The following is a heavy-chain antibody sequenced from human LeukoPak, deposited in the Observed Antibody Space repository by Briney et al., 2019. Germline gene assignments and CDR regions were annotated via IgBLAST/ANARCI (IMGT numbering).Heavy chain of an antibody. D-gene: IGHD6-19*01. CDR1: GFTFRSYG. CDR2: ISYDGSNK. V-gene: IGHV3-30*18. Sequence: GRSLRLAWAAAGFTFRSYGMRGVRQAPGKGLEWVAVISYDGSNKYYADSVKGRFTISRDNSKNTLYLQMNSLRAEDTAVYYCAKGQAGGFDYWGQGTLVTVSS. CDR3: AKGQAGGFDY. J-gene: IGHJ4*02.